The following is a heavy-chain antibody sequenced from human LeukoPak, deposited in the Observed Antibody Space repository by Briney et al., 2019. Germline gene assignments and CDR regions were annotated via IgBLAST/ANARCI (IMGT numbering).Heavy chain of an antibody. D-gene: IGHD2-21*01. J-gene: IGHJ4*02. CDR2: ISGRGGST. Sequence: GGSLRLSCAASGFTFSSYAMSWVRQAPGKGLEWVSAISGRGGSTYYADSVKGRFTISRDNSKNTLYLQMNSLRAEDTAVYYCAKFLPTHIVVANYYFDYWGQGTLVTVSS. V-gene: IGHV3-23*01. CDR3: AKFLPTHIVVANYYFDY. CDR1: GFTFSSYA.